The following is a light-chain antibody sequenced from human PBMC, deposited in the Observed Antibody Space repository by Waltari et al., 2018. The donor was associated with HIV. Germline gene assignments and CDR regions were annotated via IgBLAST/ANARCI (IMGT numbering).Light chain of an antibody. V-gene: IGLV1-51*01. CDR1: SSTIGNNF. J-gene: IGLJ3*02. Sequence: QSVLTQPPSVSAAPGQKVTISCSGSSSTIGNNFVSWYQQLPATAPKLLIYETNTRPAVIPERFPASKAGTSATLAITELQTVDDAVYYCGTWDNSLSAFWVFGGGTKVTVL. CDR3: GTWDNSLSAFWV. CDR2: ETN.